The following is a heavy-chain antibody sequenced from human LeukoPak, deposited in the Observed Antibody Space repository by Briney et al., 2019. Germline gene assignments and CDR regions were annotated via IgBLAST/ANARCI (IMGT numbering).Heavy chain of an antibody. CDR1: GFTFSSYW. Sequence: GGSLRLSCAASGFTFSSYWMYWVRQAPGKGLVWVSRINIDGSSTMYADSVKGRFTISRDNAKNTLYLQMNSLRAEDTAVYYCARGGYYDSSGYCYPPGDYWGQGTLVTVSS. J-gene: IGHJ4*02. CDR2: INIDGSST. D-gene: IGHD3-22*01. V-gene: IGHV3-74*03. CDR3: ARGGYYDSSGYCYPPGDY.